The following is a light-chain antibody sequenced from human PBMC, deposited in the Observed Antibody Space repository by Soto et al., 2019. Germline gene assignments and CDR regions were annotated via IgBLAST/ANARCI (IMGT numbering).Light chain of an antibody. CDR3: QQYNNWPLT. CDR1: QSVSSN. J-gene: IGKJ4*01. CDR2: GAS. Sequence: EIVIAQASATLSFSPVERATLSCRASQSVSSNLAWYQQKPGQAPRLLIYGASTRATGIPARFSGSGSGTEFTLTISSLQSEDFAVYYCQQYNNWPLTFGGGTKVDIK. V-gene: IGKV3-15*01.